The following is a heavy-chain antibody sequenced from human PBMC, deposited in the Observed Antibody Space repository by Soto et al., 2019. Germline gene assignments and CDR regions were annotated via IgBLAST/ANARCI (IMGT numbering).Heavy chain of an antibody. J-gene: IGHJ4*02. D-gene: IGHD3-3*01. CDR1: GFTFSSYW. Sequence: GGSLRLSCAASGFTFSSYWMSWVRQAPGKGLEWVANIKQDGSEKYYVDSVKGRFTISRDNSKNTLYLQMNSLRAEDTAVYYCASTPLRGVAPYYFDYWGQGTLVTVSS. CDR2: IKQDGSEK. CDR3: ASTPLRGVAPYYFDY. V-gene: IGHV3-7*05.